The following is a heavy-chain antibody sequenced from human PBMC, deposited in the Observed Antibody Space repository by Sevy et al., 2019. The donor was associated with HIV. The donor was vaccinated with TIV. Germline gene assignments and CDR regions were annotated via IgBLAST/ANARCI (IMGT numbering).Heavy chain of an antibody. D-gene: IGHD2-2*02. V-gene: IGHV4-59*08. Sequence: SETLSLTSTVSGDSINTYYWSWIRQPPGKGLEWIGYVSHSGNTNTNPSLKSRVSMSVDTSTNQFSLKVKSVTAADTAVYYGARLRWDLVVVPGATPGCYFDSWGQGTLVTVSS. CDR2: VSHSGNT. J-gene: IGHJ4*02. CDR1: GDSINTYY. CDR3: ARLRWDLVVVPGATPGCYFDS.